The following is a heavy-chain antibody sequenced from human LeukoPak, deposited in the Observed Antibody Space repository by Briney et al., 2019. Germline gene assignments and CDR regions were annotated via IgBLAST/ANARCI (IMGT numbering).Heavy chain of an antibody. V-gene: IGHV1-8*01. CDR3: ARVFGQWLAVD. D-gene: IGHD6-19*01. Sequence: ASVKVSCKASGYSFTTDDINCVRQASGRGLEWMGFINPGSGKTRYPQKFQGRVTMTRDTSINTVYMELSSLRSEDTATYYCARVFGQWLAVDWGQGTPVIVSS. CDR2: INPGSGKT. CDR1: GYSFTTDD. J-gene: IGHJ4*02.